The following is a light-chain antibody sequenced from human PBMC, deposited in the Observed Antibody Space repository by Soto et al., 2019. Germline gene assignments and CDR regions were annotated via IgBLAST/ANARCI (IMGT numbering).Light chain of an antibody. CDR1: QGISNY. V-gene: IGKV1-27*01. Sequence: DIQMTQSPSSLSASVGDRVTITCRASQGISNYLAWYQQQPGKVPKLLIYVASTLQSVVTSRFSGSGSVTDFTLTISSLQPEDVATYYCQKYNSAPWTFGQGTKVEIK. CDR2: VAS. J-gene: IGKJ1*01. CDR3: QKYNSAPWT.